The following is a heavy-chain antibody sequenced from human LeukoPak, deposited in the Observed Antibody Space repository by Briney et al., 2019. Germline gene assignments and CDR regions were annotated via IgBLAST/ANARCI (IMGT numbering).Heavy chain of an antibody. CDR1: GGSISSSSYY. J-gene: IGHJ4*02. CDR2: IYYSGST. Sequence: SETLSLTCTVSGGSISSSSYYWGWIRQPPGKGLEWIGSIYYSGSTYYNPSLKSRVTISVDTSKNQFSLKLSSVTAADTAVYYCARPYYYDSSGYPYWGQGTLVTVSS. CDR3: ARPYYYDSSGYPY. V-gene: IGHV4-39*07. D-gene: IGHD3-22*01.